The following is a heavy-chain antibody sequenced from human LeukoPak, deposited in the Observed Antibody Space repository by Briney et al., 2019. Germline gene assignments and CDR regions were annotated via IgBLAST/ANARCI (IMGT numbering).Heavy chain of an antibody. J-gene: IGHJ4*02. V-gene: IGHV3-11*01. Sequence: GSLGLSCAASGFTFSDYYMSWIRQAPGKGLEWVSYISSSGSTIYYADSVKGRFTISRDNAKNSLYLQMNSLRAEDTAVYYCAKVHPPPGIAVAVGYWGQGTLVTVSS. CDR3: AKVHPPPGIAVAVGY. CDR2: ISSSGSTI. D-gene: IGHD6-19*01. CDR1: GFTFSDYY.